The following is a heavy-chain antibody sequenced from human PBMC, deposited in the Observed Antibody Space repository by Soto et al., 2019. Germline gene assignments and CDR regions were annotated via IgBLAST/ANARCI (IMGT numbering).Heavy chain of an antibody. Sequence: LSLTCTVSGGSISRSIYYWGWIRQPPGNGLEWIGSIYYSGNTYYKPSLKSRVTISVDTSKNQFSLRLSSVTAADTAVYYCARRSPYCIGGSCTYYFDSWGQGTLVTVSS. J-gene: IGHJ4*02. V-gene: IGHV4-39*01. CDR2: IYYSGNT. CDR3: ARRSPYCIGGSCTYYFDS. CDR1: GGSISRSIYY. D-gene: IGHD2-15*01.